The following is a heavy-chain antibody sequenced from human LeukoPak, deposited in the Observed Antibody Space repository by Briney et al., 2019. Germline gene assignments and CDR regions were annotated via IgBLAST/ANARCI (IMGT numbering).Heavy chain of an antibody. CDR1: GGSISSSNW. V-gene: IGHV4-4*02. J-gene: IGHJ6*02. CDR3: ATGEERKTYYDFWSGYDYYYYGMDV. D-gene: IGHD3-3*01. Sequence: PSETLSLTCAVSGGSISSSNWWSWVRQPPGKGLEWIGEIYHSGSTNYNPSLKSRVTISVDKSKNQFSLKLSSVTAADTAVYYCATGEERKTYYDFWSGYDYYYYGMDVWGQGTTVTVSS. CDR2: IYHSGST.